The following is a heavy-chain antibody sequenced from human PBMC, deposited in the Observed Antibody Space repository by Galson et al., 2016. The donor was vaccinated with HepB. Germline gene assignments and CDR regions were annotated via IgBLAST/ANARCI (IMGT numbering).Heavy chain of an antibody. CDR3: VKGAGTIDY. CDR2: ISSSSNSM. CDR1: GFIFNSYS. J-gene: IGHJ4*02. D-gene: IGHD6-19*01. V-gene: IGHV3-48*02. Sequence: SLRLSCAASGFIFNSYSMNWVRQAPGKGLEWISYISSSSNSMYYADSVKGRFTISRDNAKNSLYLQMNSLRDEDTAVYYRVKGAGTIDYWGQGTLVIVPS.